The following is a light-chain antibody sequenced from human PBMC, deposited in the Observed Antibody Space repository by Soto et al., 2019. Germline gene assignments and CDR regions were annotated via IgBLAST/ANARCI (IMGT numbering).Light chain of an antibody. V-gene: IGLV7-46*01. CDR3: LLSYSGARV. J-gene: IGLJ3*02. CDR2: DTN. CDR1: TGTVTSGHY. Sequence: QAVVTQEPSLTVSPGGTVTLTCGSNTGTVTSGHYPYWFQQKPGQAPRTLIYDTNNKHSWTPARFSGSLLGGQAALTLSGAQPEDEADYYCLLSYSGARVFGGGTKLTAL.